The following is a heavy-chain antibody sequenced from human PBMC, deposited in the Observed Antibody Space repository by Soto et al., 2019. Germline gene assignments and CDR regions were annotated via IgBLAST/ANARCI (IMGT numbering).Heavy chain of an antibody. D-gene: IGHD3-10*01. J-gene: IGHJ4*02. CDR2: INPNSGDT. CDR1: GYTFTGNY. Sequence: QVQLVQSGAEVKKPGASVRFSCNTSGYTFTGNYMHWVRQAPGQGLEWMGWINPNSGDTNYAQNFQGWVTMTRDTSISTAYMEVSRLKSDDTAVYYCARARSGSGTYYNPVYDYWGQGTLVTVSS. CDR3: ARARSGSGTYYNPVYDY. V-gene: IGHV1-2*04.